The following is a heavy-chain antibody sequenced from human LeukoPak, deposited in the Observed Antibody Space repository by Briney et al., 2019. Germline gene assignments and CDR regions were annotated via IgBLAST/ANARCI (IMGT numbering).Heavy chain of an antibody. CDR3: ARGPGLRWSYYFDY. D-gene: IGHD4-23*01. CDR1: GGTFSSYA. Sequence: SVKVSCKASGGTFSSYAISWVRQAPGQGLEWMGRIIPILGIANYAQKFQGRVTITADKSTSTAHMELSSLRSEDTAVYYCARGPGLRWSYYFDYWGQGTLVTVSS. V-gene: IGHV1-69*04. CDR2: IIPILGIA. J-gene: IGHJ4*02.